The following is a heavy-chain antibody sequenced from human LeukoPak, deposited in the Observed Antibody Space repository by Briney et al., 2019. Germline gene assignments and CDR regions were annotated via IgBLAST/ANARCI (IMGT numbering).Heavy chain of an antibody. CDR3: ARVPYSSSWSYFDY. V-gene: IGHV1-8*03. CDR2: MNPNSGST. J-gene: IGHJ4*02. CDR1: GYTFTTYD. Sequence: ASVKVSCKASGYTFTTYDINWVRQATGQGLEWMAWMNPNSGSTGYAPKFQGRLTITRDTCISTTYMELSSLTSEDTAVYYCARVPYSSSWSYFDYWGQGTLVTVSS. D-gene: IGHD6-13*01.